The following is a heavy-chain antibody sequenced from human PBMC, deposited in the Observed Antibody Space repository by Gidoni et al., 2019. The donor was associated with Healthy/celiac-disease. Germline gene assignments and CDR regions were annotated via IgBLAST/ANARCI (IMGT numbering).Heavy chain of an antibody. CDR1: GGSISSSNW. D-gene: IGHD2-8*01. V-gene: IGHV4-4*02. Sequence: QVQLQESGPGLVTPSGTLSLTCAVSGGSISSSNWWSWVRQPPGKGLEWIGEIYHSGSTNYNPSLKSRVTISVDKSKNQFSLKLSSVTAADTAVYYCARYLYGTKGVCHSGHAFDIWGQGTMVTVSS. J-gene: IGHJ3*02. CDR2: IYHSGST. CDR3: ARYLYGTKGVCHSGHAFDI.